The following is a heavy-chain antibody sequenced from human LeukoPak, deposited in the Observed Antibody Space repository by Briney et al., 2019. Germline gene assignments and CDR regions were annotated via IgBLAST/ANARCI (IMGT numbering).Heavy chain of an antibody. CDR1: GGSISSYY. Sequence: SETLSLTCTVSGGSISSYYWSWIRQPPGKGLEWIGYIYYSGSTNYNPSLKSRVTISVDTSKNQFSLKLSSVIAADTAVYYCARGPTVVRYYYGMDVWGQGTTVTVSS. CDR2: IYYSGST. CDR3: ARGPTVVRYYYGMDV. J-gene: IGHJ6*02. D-gene: IGHD4-23*01. V-gene: IGHV4-59*01.